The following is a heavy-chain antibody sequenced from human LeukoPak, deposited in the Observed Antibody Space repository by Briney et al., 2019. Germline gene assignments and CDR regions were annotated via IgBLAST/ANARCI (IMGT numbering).Heavy chain of an antibody. CDR3: AKDNSPGWFGP. Sequence: GGSLRLSCAASGFTFSSYAMHWVRQAPGKGLEWVAVISYDGSNKYYADSVKGRFTISRDNAKNTLYPQMNSLRAEDTATYYCAKDNSPGWFGPWGQGTLVTVSS. CDR2: ISYDGSNK. CDR1: GFTFSSYA. J-gene: IGHJ5*02. D-gene: IGHD2/OR15-2a*01. V-gene: IGHV3-30-3*01.